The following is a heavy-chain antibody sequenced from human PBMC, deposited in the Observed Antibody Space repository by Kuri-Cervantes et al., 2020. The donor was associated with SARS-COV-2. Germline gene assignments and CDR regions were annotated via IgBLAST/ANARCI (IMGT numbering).Heavy chain of an antibody. CDR1: GFTFSSYA. D-gene: IGHD2-21*01. CDR3: AKDGDPDH. V-gene: IGHV3-23*03. J-gene: IGHJ4*02. Sequence: GESLKISCAASGFTFSSYAVSWVRQAPGKGLEWVSVIYSGGSSTYYADSVKGRFTISRDNSKNTLYLQMNSLRAEDTAVYYCAKDGDPDHWGQGTLVTVSS. CDR2: IYSGGSST.